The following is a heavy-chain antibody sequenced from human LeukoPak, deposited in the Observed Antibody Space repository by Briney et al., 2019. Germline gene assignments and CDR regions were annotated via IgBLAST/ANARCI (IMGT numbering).Heavy chain of an antibody. CDR3: ARESGNGYVDV. CDR2: ISYDGSNK. J-gene: IGHJ6*02. D-gene: IGHD1-26*01. CDR1: GFTFSSYG. Sequence: GGSLRLSCAASGFTFSSYGMHWVRQAPGKGLEWVAVISYDGSNKYYADSVKGRFTFSRDNSKNTLYLQMNSLRAEGTAVYYCARESGNGYVDVWGQGTTVTVSS. V-gene: IGHV3-30*03.